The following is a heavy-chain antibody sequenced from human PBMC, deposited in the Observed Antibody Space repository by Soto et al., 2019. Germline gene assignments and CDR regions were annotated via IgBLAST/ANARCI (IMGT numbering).Heavy chain of an antibody. V-gene: IGHV1-69*13. CDR2: IIPIFGIA. CDR1: GGTFSRYS. J-gene: IGHJ6*02. Sequence: SVKVSCKASGGTFSRYSITWVRQAPGRGLEWIGRIIPIFGIASYAQKFQGRVTITADESTSTAYMELSSLRSDDTAVYYCAREDRDRETGLVPAAIDGMDVWGQGTTVTV. D-gene: IGHD2-2*01. CDR3: AREDRDRETGLVPAAIDGMDV.